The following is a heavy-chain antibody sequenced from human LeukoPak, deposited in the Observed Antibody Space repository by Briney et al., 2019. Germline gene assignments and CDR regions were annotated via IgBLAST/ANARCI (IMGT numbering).Heavy chain of an antibody. CDR1: GFTFSSYA. J-gene: IGHJ4*02. CDR3: ARGRGYYYDSSGSYYFDY. Sequence: GSLRLSCAASGFTFSSYAMSWVRQPPGKGLEWIGEINHSGSTNYNPSLKSRVTISVDTSKNQFSLKLSSVTAADTAVYYCARGRGYYYDSSGSYYFDYWGQGTLVTVSS. V-gene: IGHV4-34*01. CDR2: INHSGST. D-gene: IGHD3-22*01.